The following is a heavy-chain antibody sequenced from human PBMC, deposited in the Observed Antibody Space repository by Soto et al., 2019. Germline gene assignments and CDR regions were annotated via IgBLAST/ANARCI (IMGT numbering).Heavy chain of an antibody. J-gene: IGHJ6*02. CDR2: INHSGST. Sequence: PSETLSLTCAVYGGSFSGYYWSWIRQPPGKGLEWIGEINHSGSTNYNPSLKSRVTISVDTSKNQFSLKLSSVTAADTAVYYCAEHYYGSGSYSDVWGQGTTVTVSS. CDR1: GGSFSGYY. V-gene: IGHV4-34*01. CDR3: AEHYYGSGSYSDV. D-gene: IGHD3-10*01.